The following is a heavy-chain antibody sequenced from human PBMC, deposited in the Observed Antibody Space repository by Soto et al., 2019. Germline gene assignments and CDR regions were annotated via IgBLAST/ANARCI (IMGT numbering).Heavy chain of an antibody. V-gene: IGHV3-23*01. CDR3: AKGAHTYYYDSSGPPAY. CDR2: ISGSGGST. CDR1: GFTFSSYA. Sequence: HPGGSLRLSCAASGFTFSSYAMSWVRQAPGKGLEWVSAISGSGGSTYYADSVKGRFTISRDNSKNTLYLQMNSLRAEDTAVYYCAKGAHTYYYDSSGPPAYWGQGTLVTVSS. D-gene: IGHD3-22*01. J-gene: IGHJ4*02.